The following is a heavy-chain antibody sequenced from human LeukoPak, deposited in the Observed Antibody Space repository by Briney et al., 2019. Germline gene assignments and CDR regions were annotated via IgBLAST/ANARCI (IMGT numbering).Heavy chain of an antibody. D-gene: IGHD3-10*01. CDR1: GYRFTSYW. CDR2: IDPSDSYS. V-gene: IGHV5-10-1*01. CDR3: ARVRGYYFDY. Sequence: GESLRISCKGSGYRFTSYWIIWVRQMPGRGLEWMGRIDPSDSYSNSSPSLQGHVTISVDKSISTAYLQWSSLKASDTAMYFCARVRGYYFDYWGQGTLVTVSS. J-gene: IGHJ4*02.